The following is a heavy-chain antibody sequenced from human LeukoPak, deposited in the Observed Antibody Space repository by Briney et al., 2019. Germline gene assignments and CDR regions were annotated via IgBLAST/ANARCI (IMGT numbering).Heavy chain of an antibody. V-gene: IGHV4-30-2*01. CDR1: GGSISSDGYS. Sequence: SETLSLTCAVSGGSISSDGYSWSWIRQPPGKGLEWIGYMYHSGSTYYNPSLKSRVTMSVDRSKNQFSLKLTSVTAADTAVYYCARSTPVTYYFDYWGQGTLVTVSS. D-gene: IGHD4-17*01. CDR2: MYHSGST. J-gene: IGHJ4*02. CDR3: ARSTPVTYYFDY.